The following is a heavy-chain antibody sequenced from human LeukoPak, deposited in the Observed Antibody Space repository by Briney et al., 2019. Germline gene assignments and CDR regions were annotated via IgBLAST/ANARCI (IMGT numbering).Heavy chain of an antibody. D-gene: IGHD2-2*01. V-gene: IGHV4-38-2*02. CDR2: IYHSGST. Sequence: SETLSLTCAVSGYSISSGYYWGWIRQPPGKGLEWIGSIYHSGSTYYNPSLKSRVTISVDTSKNQFSLKLSSVTAADTAVYYCARDIVVVPAAMRGWFGPWGQGTLVTVSS. J-gene: IGHJ5*02. CDR1: GYSISSGYY. CDR3: ARDIVVVPAAMRGWFGP.